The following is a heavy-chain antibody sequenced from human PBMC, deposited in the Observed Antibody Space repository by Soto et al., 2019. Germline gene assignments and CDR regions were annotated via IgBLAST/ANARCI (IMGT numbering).Heavy chain of an antibody. CDR1: GGSISSGDYS. V-gene: IGHV4-30-4*01. D-gene: IGHD3-22*01. Sequence: QVQLQESGPGLVKPPQTLSLTCTFPGGSISSGDYSWVWIAHPPGKGLEWIGNIYYGGTTYSNPSLNSRVTISVDTSKNQFSLKLSSVTAADTAVYYCARARSGYNPKFDYWGQGTLVTVSS. CDR3: ARARSGYNPKFDY. J-gene: IGHJ4*02. CDR2: IYYGGTT.